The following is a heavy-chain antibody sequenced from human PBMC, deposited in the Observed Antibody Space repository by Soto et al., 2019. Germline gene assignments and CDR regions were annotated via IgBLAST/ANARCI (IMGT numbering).Heavy chain of an antibody. Sequence: PSETLSLTCSISGGSFSKYYCHWIRQSPAKGLEWIGYMFYSGVANYNPSLKSRVTISLDTSKNQSTLSLNSVTAADTAVYYCGRGSSEFWGGYTSYILDVWGQGTTVTVSS. D-gene: IGHD3-3*01. CDR3: GRGSSEFWGGYTSYILDV. CDR2: MFYSGVA. CDR1: GGSFSKYY. V-gene: IGHV4-59*01. J-gene: IGHJ6*02.